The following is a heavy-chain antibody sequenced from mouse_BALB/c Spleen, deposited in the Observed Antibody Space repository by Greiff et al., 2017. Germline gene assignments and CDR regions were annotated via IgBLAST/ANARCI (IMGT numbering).Heavy chain of an antibody. Sequence: VKLQESGPGLVAPSQSLSITCTVSGFSLTSYGVHWVRQPPGKGLEWLGVIWAGGSTNYNSALMSRLSISKDNSKSQVFLKMNSLQTDDTAMYYCAKYGYGAMDYWGQGTSVTVSS. D-gene: IGHD1-2*01. J-gene: IGHJ4*01. V-gene: IGHV2-9*02. CDR3: AKYGYGAMDY. CDR1: GFSLTSYG. CDR2: IWAGGST.